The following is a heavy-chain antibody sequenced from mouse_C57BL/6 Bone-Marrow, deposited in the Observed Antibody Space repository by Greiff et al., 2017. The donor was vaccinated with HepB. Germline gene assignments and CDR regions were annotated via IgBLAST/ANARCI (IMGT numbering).Heavy chain of an antibody. D-gene: IGHD2-3*01. V-gene: IGHV5-4*01. CDR2: ISDGGSYT. Sequence: VQLKESGGGLVKPGGSLKLSCAASGFTFSSYAMSWVRQTPEKRLEWVATISDGGSYTYYPDNVKGRFTISRDNAKNNLYLQMSHLKSEDTAMYYCARVGLLSWFAYWGQGTLVTVSA. CDR3: ARVGLLSWFAY. J-gene: IGHJ3*01. CDR1: GFTFSSYA.